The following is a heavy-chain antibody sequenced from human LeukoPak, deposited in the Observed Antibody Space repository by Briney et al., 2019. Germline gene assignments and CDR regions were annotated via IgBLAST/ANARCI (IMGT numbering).Heavy chain of an antibody. CDR1: GFTFSGSA. CDR3: TRPGVGSRWEYYYGMDV. J-gene: IGHJ6*02. CDR2: IRSKANSYAT. Sequence: GGSPRLSCAASGFTFSGSAMHWVRQASGKGLEWVGRIRSKANSYATAYAASVKGRFTISRDDSKNTAYLQMNSLKTEDTAVYYCTRPGVGSRWEYYYGMDVWGQGTTVTVSS. D-gene: IGHD1-26*01. V-gene: IGHV3-73*01.